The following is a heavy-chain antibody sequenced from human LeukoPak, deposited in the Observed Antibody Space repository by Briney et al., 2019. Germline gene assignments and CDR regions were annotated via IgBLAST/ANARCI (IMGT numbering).Heavy chain of an antibody. D-gene: IGHD4-11*01. CDR2: IYHSGST. Sequence: PSETLSLTCAVYGGSFSGYSWSWIRQPPGKGLEWIGYIYHSGSTYYNPSLKSRVTISVDRSKNQFSLKLSSVTAADTAVYYCARGATTVTYYYYYGMDVWGQGTTVTVSS. CDR3: ARGATTVTYYYYYGMDV. J-gene: IGHJ6*02. V-gene: IGHV4-30-2*01. CDR1: GGSFSGYS.